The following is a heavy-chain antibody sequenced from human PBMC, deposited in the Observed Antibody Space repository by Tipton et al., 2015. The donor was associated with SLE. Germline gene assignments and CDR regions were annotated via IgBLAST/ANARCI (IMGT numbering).Heavy chain of an antibody. CDR3: ARARRTTSSHFDY. Sequence: TLSLTCAIYGGSFSGYYWSWIRQTPGKRLEWIGEINHSGNTNYKPSLRSRVTISIDTSKNQFSLKMTSVTAADTALYYRARARRTTSSHFDYWGQGTLVTVSS. V-gene: IGHV4-34*01. CDR2: INHSGNT. J-gene: IGHJ4*02. CDR1: GGSFSGYY. D-gene: IGHD1-14*01.